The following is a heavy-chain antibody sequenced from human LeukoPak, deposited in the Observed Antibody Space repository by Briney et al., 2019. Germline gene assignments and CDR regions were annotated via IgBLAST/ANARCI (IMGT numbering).Heavy chain of an antibody. V-gene: IGHV4-39*01. CDR1: GFTFSSYRMN. D-gene: IGHD3-10*01. J-gene: IGHJ5*02. CDR2: IFYSGST. CDR3: ARYYGSGRDSDH. Sequence: GSLRLSCAASGFTFSSYRMNWVRQAPGKGLEWIGSIFYSGSTDYNPSLKSRVTISVDTSKNQFSLKLNSVTAADTAVYFCARYYGSGRDSDHWGQGTLVPVSS.